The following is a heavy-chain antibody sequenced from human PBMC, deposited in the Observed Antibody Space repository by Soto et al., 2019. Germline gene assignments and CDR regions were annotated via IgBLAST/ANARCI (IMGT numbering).Heavy chain of an antibody. CDR1: GYSFTAYW. D-gene: IGHD2-2*01. CDR3: TRRASSSFYHFDF. J-gene: IGHJ4*02. Sequence: XESLTISLQASGYSFTAYWITWVRQMPGKGLEWMATIDPSDSYVDYSPSFRGHVTFSVDRSITTVYLQWNSLKASDGAMYFCTRRASSSFYHFDFWGQGALVTVSS. CDR2: IDPSDSYV. V-gene: IGHV5-10-1*01.